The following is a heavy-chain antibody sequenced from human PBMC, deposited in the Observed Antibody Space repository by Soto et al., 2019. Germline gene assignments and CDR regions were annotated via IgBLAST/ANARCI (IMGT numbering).Heavy chain of an antibody. J-gene: IGHJ6*02. CDR1: GGTFADFI. Sequence: QVQLVQSGAEVKEPGSSVKVSCKASGGTFADFIMNWVRQTPGQGLEWMGGIVPMFGTATYAEKFKGRVTISATGSTSTAYMELTSLRSEDTAVYYCARNGTCGRSRSQHSGMDVWGQGTTVTVS. CDR2: IVPMFGTA. CDR3: ARNGTCGRSRSQHSGMDV. V-gene: IGHV1-69*01. D-gene: IGHD6-19*01.